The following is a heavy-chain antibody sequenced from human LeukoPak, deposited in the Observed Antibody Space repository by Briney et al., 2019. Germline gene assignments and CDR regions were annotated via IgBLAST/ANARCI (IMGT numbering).Heavy chain of an antibody. CDR1: GFTFSDYY. V-gene: IGHV3-11*04. Sequence: GGSLRLSCAASGFTFSDYYMSWIRQAPGKGLEWIAYISISGNIKYYADSVKGRFTISRDNAKNSLFLQMNNLRAEDTGVYYCAREGRRGMIVAVTYFDYWGQGTVLTVSS. D-gene: IGHD3-22*01. CDR3: AREGRRGMIVAVTYFDY. J-gene: IGHJ4*02. CDR2: ISISGNIK.